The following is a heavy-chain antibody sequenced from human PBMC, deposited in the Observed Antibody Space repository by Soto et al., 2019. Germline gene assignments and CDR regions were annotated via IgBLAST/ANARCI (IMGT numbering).Heavy chain of an antibody. D-gene: IGHD1-26*01. Sequence: ASAKVSCKASGYTFTSYDINWVRQATGQGLEWMGWMNPNSGNTGYAQKFQGRVTMTRNTSISTAYMELGSLRSEDTAVYYCADATVGVPKAYFDCWGQGTMVTVSS. J-gene: IGHJ3*01. CDR1: GYTFTSYD. CDR3: ADATVGVPKAYFDC. CDR2: MNPNSGNT. V-gene: IGHV1-8*01.